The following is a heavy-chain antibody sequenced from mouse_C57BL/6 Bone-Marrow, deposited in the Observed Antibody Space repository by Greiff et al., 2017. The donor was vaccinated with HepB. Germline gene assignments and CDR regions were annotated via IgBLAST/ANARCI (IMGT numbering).Heavy chain of an antibody. CDR2: IDPENGDT. J-gene: IGHJ2*01. CDR1: GFNIKDDY. CDR3: TTLYGFDY. D-gene: IGHD1-1*01. V-gene: IGHV14-4*01. Sequence: EVKLKESGAELVRPGASVKLSCTASGFNIKDDYMHWVKQRPEQGLEWIGWIDPENGDTEYASKFQGKATITADTSSNTAYLQLSSLTSEDTAVYYCTTLYGFDYWGQGTTLTVSS.